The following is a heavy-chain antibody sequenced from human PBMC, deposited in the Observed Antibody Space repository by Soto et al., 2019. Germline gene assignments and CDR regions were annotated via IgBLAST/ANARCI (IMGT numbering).Heavy chain of an antibody. J-gene: IGHJ4*02. CDR1: GFTFRNNA. Sequence: GGSLRLSCAAAGFTFRNNAMSWVRQAPGKGLEWVSVICSNGGTTYYADSVKGRFTISRDNSKNTLYLQMNSLGAEDTAEYHCAKARTGSCYSGLDYWGQGTQVTVSS. V-gene: IGHV3-23*01. CDR3: AKARTGSCYSGLDY. D-gene: IGHD2-15*01. CDR2: ICSNGGTT.